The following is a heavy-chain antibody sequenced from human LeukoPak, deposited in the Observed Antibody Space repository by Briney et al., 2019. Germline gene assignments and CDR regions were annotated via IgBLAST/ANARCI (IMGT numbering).Heavy chain of an antibody. CDR1: GGSISSYY. CDR3: ARSTYYYDSSGYPHYYYYTDV. D-gene: IGHD3-22*01. CDR2: IYTSGST. V-gene: IGHV4-4*07. J-gene: IGHJ6*03. Sequence: SETLSLTCTVSGGSISSYYWSWIRQPAGKGLEWIGRIYTSGSTNYNPSLKSRVTMSVDTSKNQLSLKLSSVTAADTAVYYCARSTYYYDSSGYPHYYYYTDVWGKGTTVTVSS.